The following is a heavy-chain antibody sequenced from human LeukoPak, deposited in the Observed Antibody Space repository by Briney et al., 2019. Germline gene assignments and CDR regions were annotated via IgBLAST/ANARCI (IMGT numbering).Heavy chain of an antibody. D-gene: IGHD5-18*01. V-gene: IGHV4-61*09. Sequence: SGTLSLTCTVSGGSISSGNYYWSWIRQPAGKGLEWIGHIYTSGSTNYNPSLKSRVTISVDTSKNQFSLKLSSVTAADTAVCYCAREGYDSLWGQGTLVTVSS. J-gene: IGHJ4*02. CDR1: GGSISSGNYY. CDR2: IYTSGST. CDR3: AREGYDSL.